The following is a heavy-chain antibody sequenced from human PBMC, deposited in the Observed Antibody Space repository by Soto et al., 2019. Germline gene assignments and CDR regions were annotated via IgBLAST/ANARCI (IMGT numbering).Heavy chain of an antibody. D-gene: IGHD1-26*01. CDR3: AREVGARGYNWFDP. CDR2: IYYSGST. J-gene: IGHJ5*02. CDR1: GGSISSYY. V-gene: IGHV4-59*01. Sequence: PTETLSLTCTVSGGSISSYYWSWIRQPPGKGLEWIGYIYYSGSTNYNPSLKSRVTISVDTSKNHFSLKLSSVTAAVTFVYFCAREVGARGYNWFDPWGQGTLVTVSS.